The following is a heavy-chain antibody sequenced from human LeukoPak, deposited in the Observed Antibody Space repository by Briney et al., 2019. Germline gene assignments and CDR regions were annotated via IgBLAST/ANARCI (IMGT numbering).Heavy chain of an antibody. V-gene: IGHV3-23*01. CDR3: ATPQGVCSGGSCSFYYYGMDV. D-gene: IGHD2-15*01. Sequence: GGSLRLSCAASGFTFSSYAMSWVRQAPGKGLEWVSAISGSGGSTYYADSVKGRFTISRDNSKNTLYLQMNSLRAEDTAVYYCATPQGVCSGGSCSFYYYGMDVWGQGTTVTVSS. CDR2: ISGSGGST. CDR1: GFTFSSYA. J-gene: IGHJ6*02.